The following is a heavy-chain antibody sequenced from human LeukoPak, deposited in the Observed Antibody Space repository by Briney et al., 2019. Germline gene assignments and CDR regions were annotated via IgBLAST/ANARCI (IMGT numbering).Heavy chain of an antibody. V-gene: IGHV1-2*02. D-gene: IGHD3-3*01. Sequence: ASVKVSCKASGYTFTGYYMHWLRPAPGQGLEWMGWINPNSGGTKYAQKFQGRVTMTRDTSISPAYMELSSLRSEDTAVYYCARGFWSGYYGPSDVWGKGTTVTVSS. CDR2: INPNSGGT. CDR3: ARGFWSGYYGPSDV. J-gene: IGHJ6*04. CDR1: GYTFTGYY.